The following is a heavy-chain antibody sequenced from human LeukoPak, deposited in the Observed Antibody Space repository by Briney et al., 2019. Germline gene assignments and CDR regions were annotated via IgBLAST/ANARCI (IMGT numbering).Heavy chain of an antibody. V-gene: IGHV3-33*03. J-gene: IGHJ4*02. CDR3: ARWGQGFDY. Sequence: GRSLRLSCAASGFTFSSYGMQWVRQAPGKGLDWVAGIWYDGSNKNYADSVKGRFTISRDNAKNSLYVQMNSLRAEDTAVYYCARWGQGFDYWGQGTLVTVSS. D-gene: IGHD1-26*01. CDR2: IWYDGSNK. CDR1: GFTFSSYG.